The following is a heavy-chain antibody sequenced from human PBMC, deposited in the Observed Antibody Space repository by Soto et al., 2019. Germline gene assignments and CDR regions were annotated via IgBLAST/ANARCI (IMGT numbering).Heavy chain of an antibody. V-gene: IGHV3-7*05. CDR3: ASPQQWLGQRGDFDY. CDR2: IRQDGSDK. D-gene: IGHD6-19*01. CDR1: GFTFSSYW. J-gene: IGHJ4*02. Sequence: EVQLVESGGGLVQPGGSLRLSCAASGFTFSSYWMSWGRQAPGKGLEWVANIRQDGSDKYYVDSVKGRFTISRDNSKNSLYLQMNSLRAEDTAIYYCASPQQWLGQRGDFDYWGQGTLVTVSS.